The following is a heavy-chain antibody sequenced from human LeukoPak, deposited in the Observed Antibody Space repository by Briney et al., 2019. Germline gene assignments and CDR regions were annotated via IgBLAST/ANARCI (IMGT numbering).Heavy chain of an antibody. CDR1: GFTFSSYK. J-gene: IGHJ4*02. CDR3: ARLGSGSGSSFGY. CDR2: ISSSGSTI. Sequence: QAGGSLRLSCAASGFTFSSYKMNWVRQAPGMGLEWVSYISSSGSTIYYADSVKGRFTISRDNAKNSLYLQMNSLRAEDTAVYYCARLGSGSGSSFGYWGQGTLVTVSS. V-gene: IGHV3-48*03. D-gene: IGHD3-10*01.